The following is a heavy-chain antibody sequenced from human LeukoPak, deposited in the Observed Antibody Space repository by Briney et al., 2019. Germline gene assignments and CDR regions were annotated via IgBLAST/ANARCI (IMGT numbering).Heavy chain of an antibody. CDR3: ARDPYYYDSLDY. V-gene: IGHV3-49*04. CDR2: IRSKGYGGTT. D-gene: IGHD3-22*01. CDR1: GFTFGDYA. Sequence: GGSLRLSCTTSGFTFGDYAMSWVRQAPGKGLEWVGFIRSKGYGGTTEYAASVKGRFTVSRDNTKSIAYLQMNSLRAEDTAVYYCARDPYYYDSLDYWGQGTLVTVSS. J-gene: IGHJ4*02.